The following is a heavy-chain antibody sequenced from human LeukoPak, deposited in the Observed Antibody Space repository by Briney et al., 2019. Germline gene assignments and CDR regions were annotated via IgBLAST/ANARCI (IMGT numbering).Heavy chain of an antibody. CDR3: VKGPWGYCSGGSCYWFDP. CDR2: ISSNGGST. V-gene: IGHV3-64D*06. Sequence: GGSLRLSCSASGFTFSSYAMHWVRQAPGKGLEYVSAISSNGGSTYYADSVKGRFTISRDNSKNTLYLQMSSLRAEDTAVYYCVKGPWGYCSGGSCYWFDPWGQGTLVTVSS. D-gene: IGHD2-15*01. J-gene: IGHJ5*02. CDR1: GFTFSSYA.